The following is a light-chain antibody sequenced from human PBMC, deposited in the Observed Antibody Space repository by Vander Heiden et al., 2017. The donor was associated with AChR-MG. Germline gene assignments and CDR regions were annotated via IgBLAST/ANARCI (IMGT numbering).Light chain of an antibody. Sequence: QSVLTQPPSVSGAPGQTVNISCTGSRSNLGAGFSVHWYQQSPRAAPKLLIYDNNRRHSGVPDRFSGSKSGTSASLVIANLQTEDEADYYCQSHDQTLSGPVFGGVTKLTVL. J-gene: IGLJ2*01. CDR3: QSHDQTLSGPV. CDR2: DNN. V-gene: IGLV1-40*01. CDR1: RSNLGAGFS.